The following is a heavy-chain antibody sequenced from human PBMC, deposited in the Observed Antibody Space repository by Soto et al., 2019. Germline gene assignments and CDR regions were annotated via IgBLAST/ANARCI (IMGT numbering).Heavy chain of an antibody. J-gene: IGHJ4*02. Sequence: ASVKVSCKASGGTFSSYAISWVRQAPGQGLEWMGGIIPIFGTANYAQKFQGRVTITADESTSTAYMELSSLRSEDTAVYYCARGRRDYDDSSGLGDYWGQGTLVTVSS. V-gene: IGHV1-69*13. D-gene: IGHD3-22*01. CDR1: GGTFSSYA. CDR3: ARGRRDYDDSSGLGDY. CDR2: IIPIFGTA.